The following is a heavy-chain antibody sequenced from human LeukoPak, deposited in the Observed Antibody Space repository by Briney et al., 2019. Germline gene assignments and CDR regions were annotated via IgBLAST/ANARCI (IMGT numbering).Heavy chain of an antibody. Sequence: GGSLRLSCAASGFTFSSYGMHWVRQAPGKGLEGVAFIRYDGSNKYYADSVKGRFTISRDNSKNTLYLQMNSLRAEDTAVYYCAKDTDSSGWYMVSYYYYGMDVWGQGTTVTVSS. J-gene: IGHJ6*02. CDR1: GFTFSSYG. CDR3: AKDTDSSGWYMVSYYYYGMDV. V-gene: IGHV3-30*02. CDR2: IRYDGSNK. D-gene: IGHD6-13*01.